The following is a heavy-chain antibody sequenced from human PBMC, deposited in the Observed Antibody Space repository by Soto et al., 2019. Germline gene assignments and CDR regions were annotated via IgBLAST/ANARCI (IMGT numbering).Heavy chain of an antibody. Sequence: EVQLLESGGGLVQPGGSLRLSCAASGFTFSSYAMSWVRQAPGKGLEWVSVISGSGDSPHYADSVKGRFTISRDNSKNTLYLQMNSLRAEDTAVYYCAKDENDFLYSTSWFEWGTWGQGTLVTVSS. CDR2: ISGSGDSP. V-gene: IGHV3-23*01. J-gene: IGHJ5*02. D-gene: IGHD6-13*01. CDR1: GFTFSSYA. CDR3: AKDENDFLYSTSWFEWGT.